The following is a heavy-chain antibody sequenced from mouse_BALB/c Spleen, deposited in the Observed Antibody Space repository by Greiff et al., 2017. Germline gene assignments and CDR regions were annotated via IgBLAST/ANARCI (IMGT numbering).Heavy chain of an antibody. D-gene: IGHD1-1*01. CDR3: ARRGYGSSYGDYFDY. V-gene: IGHV5-9-3*01. CDR2: ISSGGSYT. Sequence: EVKLVESGGGLVKPGGSLKLSCAASGFTFSSYAMSWVRQTPEKRLEWVATISSGGSYTYYPDSVKGRFTISRDNAKNTLYLQMSSLRSEDTAMYYCARRGYGSSYGDYFDYWGQGTTLTVSS. CDR1: GFTFSSYA. J-gene: IGHJ2*01.